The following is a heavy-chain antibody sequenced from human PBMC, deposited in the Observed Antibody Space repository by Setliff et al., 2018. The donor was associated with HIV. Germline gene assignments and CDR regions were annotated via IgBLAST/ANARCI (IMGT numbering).Heavy chain of an antibody. V-gene: IGHV1-69*05. CDR3: ARDLGRYTRSGFYSDYHYGVDV. CDR2: SIPAFGTA. D-gene: IGHD3-22*01. J-gene: IGHJ6*02. Sequence: SVKVSCKTSGDTLSIHPISWVRQAPGRGLDWMGGSIPAFGTANYAQKFQDRVTITTDESTTTVFMELTGLRSEDTAVYYCARDLGRYTRSGFYSDYHYGVDVWGQGTTVTVSS. CDR1: GDTLSIHP.